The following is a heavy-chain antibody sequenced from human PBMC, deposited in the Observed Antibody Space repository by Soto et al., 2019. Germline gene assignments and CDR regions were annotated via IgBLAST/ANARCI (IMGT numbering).Heavy chain of an antibody. CDR1: GFSFSSYE. CDR2: ISTSGSSI. V-gene: IGHV3-48*03. CDR3: AKRSHHADFDY. J-gene: IGHJ4*02. D-gene: IGHD1-26*01. Sequence: PGGSLRLSCAASGFSFSSYEMNWVRQAPGKGLEWVSHISTSGSSIYYADSVKGRFSISRDNAKNSLYLEMNSLRAEDTAVYYCAKRSHHADFDYWGQGTLVTVPQ.